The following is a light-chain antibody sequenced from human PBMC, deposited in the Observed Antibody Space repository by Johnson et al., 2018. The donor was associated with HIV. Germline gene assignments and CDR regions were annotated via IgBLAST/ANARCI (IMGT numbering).Light chain of an antibody. CDR2: DNH. CDR1: SSNIVNIY. CDR3: GTWDTSLSAGGV. Sequence: QSVLTQPPSVSAAPGQKVTTSCSASSSNIVNIYISWYQHLPGTAPKLLIYDNHKRPSGIPDRFSGSKSGTSATLDITGLQTGDEADYYCGTWDTSLSAGGVFGSGTKVTVL. V-gene: IGLV1-51*01. J-gene: IGLJ1*01.